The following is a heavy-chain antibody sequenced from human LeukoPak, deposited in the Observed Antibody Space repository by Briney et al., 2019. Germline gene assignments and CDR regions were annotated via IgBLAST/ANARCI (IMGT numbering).Heavy chain of an antibody. J-gene: IGHJ4*02. CDR1: GFTFSSYG. D-gene: IGHD2-21*02. Sequence: PGGSLRLSCVASGFTFSSYGMHWVRQAPGKGLEWVAFISSDGNKNYYEDSVKGRFTISRDKSKNTLFLQMSSLRPEDTAVYYCAKHDGPIVVVTVKLNYWGQGTPVTVSS. V-gene: IGHV3-30*18. CDR2: ISSDGNKN. CDR3: AKHDGPIVVVTVKLNY.